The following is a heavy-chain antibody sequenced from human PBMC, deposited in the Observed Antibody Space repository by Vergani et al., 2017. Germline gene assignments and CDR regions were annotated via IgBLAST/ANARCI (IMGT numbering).Heavy chain of an antibody. V-gene: IGHV3-23*04. Sequence: EVQLVESGGGLLKPGESLRLSCAVSGFPFSGSYMTWVRQAPGKGLEWVSAISGSGGSTYYADSVKGRFTISRDNSKNTLYLQMNSLRAEDTAVYYCAKDHYAHGXIVATIWSYYYMDVWGKGTTVTVSS. CDR3: AKDHYAHGXIVATIWSYYYMDV. D-gene: IGHD5-12*01. J-gene: IGHJ6*03. CDR1: GFPFSGSY. CDR2: ISGSGGST.